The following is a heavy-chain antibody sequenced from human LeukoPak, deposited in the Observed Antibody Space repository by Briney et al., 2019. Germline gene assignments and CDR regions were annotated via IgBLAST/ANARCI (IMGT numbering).Heavy chain of an antibody. CDR3: ATACQLVHYYYGMDG. CDR1: GYTPTELS. J-gene: IGHJ6*02. D-gene: IGHD6-13*01. V-gene: IGHV1-24*01. Sequence: ASVKVSCEVSGYTPTELSIHWVLQSPAKGLEWWGGFDPEDGETIYTQKLQGRVTMTEDTSTDTAYMELSSLRSEDTAVYYCATACQLVHYYYGMDGWGQGTTVTVSS. CDR2: FDPEDGET.